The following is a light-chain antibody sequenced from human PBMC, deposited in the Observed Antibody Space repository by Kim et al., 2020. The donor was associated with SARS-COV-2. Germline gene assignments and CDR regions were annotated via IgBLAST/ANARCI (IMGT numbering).Light chain of an antibody. CDR3: SSYTSSSTPLV. J-gene: IGLJ3*02. CDR1: SSDVGGYNY. V-gene: IGLV2-14*03. Sequence: QSITISCTATSSDVGGYNYVSWYQQHPGKAPKLMIYDVSNRPSGVSNRFSGSKSGNTASLTISWLQAEDEADYYCSSYTSSSTPLVFGGGTQLTVL. CDR2: DVS.